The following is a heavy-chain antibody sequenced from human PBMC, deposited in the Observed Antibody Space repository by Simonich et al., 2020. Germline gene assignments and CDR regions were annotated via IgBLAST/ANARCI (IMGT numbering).Heavy chain of an antibody. CDR1: GFTFSSYA. V-gene: IGHV3-23*01. CDR3: AKDLGERITMIVVVIDAFDI. CDR2: ISGRGGRT. J-gene: IGHJ3*02. Sequence: GGGLVQPGGSLRLSCAASGFTFSSYAMSWVRQAPGKGLEWVSAISGRGGRTNYADSGKGRFTISRDNSKNTLYLQMNSLRAEDTAVYYCAKDLGERITMIVVVIDAFDIWGQGTMVTVSS. D-gene: IGHD3-22*01.